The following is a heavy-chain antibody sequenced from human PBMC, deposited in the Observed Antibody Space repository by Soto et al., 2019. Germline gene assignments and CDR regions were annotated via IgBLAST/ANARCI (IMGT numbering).Heavy chain of an antibody. CDR1: GYTFTSYG. V-gene: IGHV1-18*01. Sequence: QVQLVQSGAEVKKPGASVKVSCKASGYTFTSYGISWVRQAPGQGLEWMGWISAYNGNTNYAQKLQGRVTMTTDTSTSTAYKDLRSLRSDVTAVYYCARHDCSGGSCYSKVSAFDIWGQGTMVTVSS. D-gene: IGHD2-15*01. CDR3: ARHDCSGGSCYSKVSAFDI. J-gene: IGHJ3*02. CDR2: ISAYNGNT.